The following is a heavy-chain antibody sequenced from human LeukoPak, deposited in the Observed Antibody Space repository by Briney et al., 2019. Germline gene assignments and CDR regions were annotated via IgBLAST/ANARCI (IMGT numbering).Heavy chain of an antibody. CDR2: ITSNGGRT. Sequence: GGSLRLSCAAPGFIFSDYDVHWVRQAPGKGLEFVSAITSNGGRTFYANSVKGRFTISRDNSKNALYLQMDSLRADDMAVYYCARGAASGGYDYGGQGALVTVSS. J-gene: IGHJ4*02. CDR3: ARGAASGGYDY. D-gene: IGHD3-10*01. V-gene: IGHV3-64*01. CDR1: GFIFSDYD.